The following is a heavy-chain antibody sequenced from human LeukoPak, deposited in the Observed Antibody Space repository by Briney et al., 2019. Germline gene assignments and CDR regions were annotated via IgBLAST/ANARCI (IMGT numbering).Heavy chain of an antibody. CDR1: GFTFSSYS. Sequence: GGSLRLSCAASGFTFSSYSMNWVRQAPGKGLEWVSSISSSSSYIFYADSVKGRFTISRDNAKNSLHLQMNSLRAEDTAVYYCARGSTSTTYHFDNWGQGTLATVSS. V-gene: IGHV3-21*01. CDR3: ARGSTSTTYHFDN. CDR2: ISSSSSYI. D-gene: IGHD2-2*01. J-gene: IGHJ4*02.